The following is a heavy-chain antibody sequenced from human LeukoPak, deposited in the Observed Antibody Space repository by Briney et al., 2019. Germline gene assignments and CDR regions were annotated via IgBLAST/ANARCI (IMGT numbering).Heavy chain of an antibody. CDR2: IYTSGST. Sequence: KPSQTLSLTCTVSGGSISSGSYYWSWIRQPAGKGLEWIGRIYTSGSTNYNPSLKSRVTISVDTSKNQFSLKLSSVTAADTAVYYCARGPGRYYYGSGRPRNYGMDVWGQGTTVTVSS. J-gene: IGHJ6*02. V-gene: IGHV4-61*02. CDR3: ARGPGRYYYGSGRPRNYGMDV. CDR1: GGSISSGSYY. D-gene: IGHD3-10*01.